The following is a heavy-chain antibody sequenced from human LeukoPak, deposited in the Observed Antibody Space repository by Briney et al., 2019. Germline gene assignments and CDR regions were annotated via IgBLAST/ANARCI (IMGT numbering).Heavy chain of an antibody. J-gene: IGHJ4*02. Sequence: GASVKVSCKASGYTFTSYGISWVRQAPGQGLEWMGGIIPIFGTANYAQKFQGRVTITADKSTSTAYMELSSLRSEDTAVYYCARDGGSYYGAFYYFDYWGQGTLVTVSS. V-gene: IGHV1-69*06. CDR1: GYTFTSYG. CDR3: ARDGGSYYGAFYYFDY. CDR2: IIPIFGTA. D-gene: IGHD1-26*01.